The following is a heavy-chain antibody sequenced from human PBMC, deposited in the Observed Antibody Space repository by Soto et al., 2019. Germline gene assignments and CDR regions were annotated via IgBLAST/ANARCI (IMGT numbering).Heavy chain of an antibody. CDR1: GGSISSYY. Sequence: PSETLSLTCTVSGGSISSYYWSWVRQPPGKGLEWIGYIYYSGSTYYNPSLKSRVTISVDTSKNQFSLKLNSVTAADTAVYYCAGTFYYDSSGYPFWGQGTLVTVSS. D-gene: IGHD3-22*01. CDR3: AGTFYYDSSGYPF. V-gene: IGHV4-59*04. J-gene: IGHJ4*02. CDR2: IYYSGST.